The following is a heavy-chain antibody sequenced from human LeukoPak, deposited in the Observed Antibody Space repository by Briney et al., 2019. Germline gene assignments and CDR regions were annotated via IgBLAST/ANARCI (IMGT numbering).Heavy chain of an antibody. J-gene: IGHJ4*02. CDR3: AKDSRDY. CDR1: GFTFSSYG. V-gene: IGHV3-30*18. Sequence: TGGSLRLSCAASGFTFSSYGMHWVRQAPGKGLEWVAVISYDGSNKYYADSVKGRFTISRDNSKNMLYLQMNSLRAEDTAVYYCAKDSRDYWGQGTLVTVSS. CDR2: ISYDGSNK.